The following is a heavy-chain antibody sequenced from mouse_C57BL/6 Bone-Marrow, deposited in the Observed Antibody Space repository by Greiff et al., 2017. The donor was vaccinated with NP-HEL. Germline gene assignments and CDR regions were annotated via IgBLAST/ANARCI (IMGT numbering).Heavy chain of an antibody. CDR3: AREFLITTVVAPFDY. D-gene: IGHD1-1*01. J-gene: IGHJ2*01. Sequence: VQLQQPGAELVMPGASVKLSCKASGYTFTSYWMHWVKQRPGQGLAWIGEFDPSDSYTNYNQKFKGKSTLTVDKCSSTAYMQLTSLTSEDSAVYYCAREFLITTVVAPFDYWCQGTTLTVSS. CDR2: FDPSDSYT. V-gene: IGHV1-69*01. CDR1: GYTFTSYW.